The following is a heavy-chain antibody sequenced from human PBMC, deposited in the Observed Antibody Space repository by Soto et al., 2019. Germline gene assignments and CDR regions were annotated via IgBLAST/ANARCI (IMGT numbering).Heavy chain of an antibody. V-gene: IGHV1-2*04. Sequence: GASVKVSCKASGYTFTGYYMHWVRQAPGQGLEWMGWINPNSGGTNYAQKFQGWVTMTRDTSISTAYMELSRLRSDDTAVYYCALSAPCLGCGDYSWFDPWGQGTLVTVSS. CDR1: GYTFTGYY. CDR3: ALSAPCLGCGDYSWFDP. J-gene: IGHJ5*02. CDR2: INPNSGGT. D-gene: IGHD4-17*01.